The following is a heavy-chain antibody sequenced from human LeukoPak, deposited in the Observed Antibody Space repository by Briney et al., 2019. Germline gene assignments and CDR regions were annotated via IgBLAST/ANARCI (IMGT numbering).Heavy chain of an antibody. CDR1: GFSLSDQF. J-gene: IGHJ3*02. Sequence: PGGSLRLSCAASGFSLSDQFMDWVRQAPGKGLEGIGRSRNRANSHTTEYAASVKGRFTISRDASGNLMYLQMNSLKIEDTAVYFCTRDGGNSGNTAFDIWGQGTEVTVSS. V-gene: IGHV3-72*01. CDR2: SRNRANSHTT. CDR3: TRDGGNSGNTAFDI. D-gene: IGHD3-16*01.